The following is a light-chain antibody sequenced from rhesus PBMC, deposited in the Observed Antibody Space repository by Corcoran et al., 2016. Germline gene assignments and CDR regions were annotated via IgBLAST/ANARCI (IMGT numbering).Light chain of an antibody. Sequence: DIQLTQSPSSLSASVGDRVTITCRASQGISSYLAWYQQKSGKAPNLLIYDASNLQRGVPSRFRVSGSGTEFTLTISSLEPEDFAVYYCQQYSNWPHSFGQGTKVEIK. J-gene: IGKJ2*01. CDR3: QQYSNWPHS. CDR1: QGISSY. V-gene: IGKV1-38*01. CDR2: DAS.